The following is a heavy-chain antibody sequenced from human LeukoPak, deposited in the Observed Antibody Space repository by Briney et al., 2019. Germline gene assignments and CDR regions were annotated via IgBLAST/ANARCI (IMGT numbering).Heavy chain of an antibody. CDR3: ARASKKQDYDFWSGYYTIDY. J-gene: IGHJ4*02. Sequence: SETLSLTCTVSGGSISSYYWSWIRQPPGKGLEWIGEIYHSGSTNYNPSLKSRVTISVDKSKNQFSLQLNSVTPEDTAVYYCARASKKQDYDFWSGYYTIDYWGQGTLVTVSS. V-gene: IGHV4-59*12. CDR1: GGSISSYY. CDR2: IYHSGST. D-gene: IGHD3-3*01.